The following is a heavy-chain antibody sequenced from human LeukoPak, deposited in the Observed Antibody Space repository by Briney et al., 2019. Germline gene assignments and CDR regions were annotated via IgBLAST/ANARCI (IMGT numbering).Heavy chain of an antibody. V-gene: IGHV1-2*02. J-gene: IGHJ3*02. D-gene: IGHD6-13*01. CDR2: INPNNGGT. Sequence: ASVQVPCKASRYTFTGYYMHWVRQAPGQGVEGMGWINPNNGGTNYAQKFQGRVTINRDTSISTAYLELSRLRSEDTAVYYCARVRVAADEWGDAFDIWGQGTMVTVSS. CDR3: ARVRVAADEWGDAFDI. CDR1: RYTFTGYY.